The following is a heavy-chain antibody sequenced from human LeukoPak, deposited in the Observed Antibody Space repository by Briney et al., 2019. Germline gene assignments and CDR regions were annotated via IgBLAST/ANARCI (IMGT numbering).Heavy chain of an antibody. Sequence: PSETLSLTCTVSGGSTSSSSYYWGWIRQPAGKGLEWIGRIYASGSTNYNPSLKSRVTMSVDTSKNQFSLKLSSVTAADTAVYYCTSVYTGYAKNWGQGTLVTVSS. D-gene: IGHD3-16*01. CDR1: GGSTSSSSYY. V-gene: IGHV4-61*02. CDR3: TSVYTGYAKN. CDR2: IYASGST. J-gene: IGHJ4*02.